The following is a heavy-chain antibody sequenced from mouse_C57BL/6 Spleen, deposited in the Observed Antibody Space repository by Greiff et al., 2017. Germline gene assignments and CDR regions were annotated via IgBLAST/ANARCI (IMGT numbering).Heavy chain of an antibody. Sequence: QVQLKQPGAELVKPGASVKVSCKASGYTFTSYWMHWVKQRPGQGLEWIGRIHPSDSDTNYNQKFKGKATLTVDKSSSTAYMQLSSLTSEDPAVYYCAIDGWGDAMDYWGQGTSVTVSS. CDR1: GYTFTSYW. J-gene: IGHJ4*01. CDR2: IHPSDSDT. CDR3: AIDGWGDAMDY. V-gene: IGHV1-74*01. D-gene: IGHD1-1*02.